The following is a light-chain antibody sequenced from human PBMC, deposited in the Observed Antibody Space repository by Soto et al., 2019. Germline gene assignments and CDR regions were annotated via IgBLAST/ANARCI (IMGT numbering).Light chain of an antibody. J-gene: IGKJ1*01. CDR1: QSVSSY. CDR2: EAS. V-gene: IGKV3-11*01. CDR3: QQRSDWPWT. Sequence: ESLFTKAPTTLSFSPGERATLSCRASQSVSSYLAWYQQKPGQAPRLLMYEASNRATGIPARFSGGGSGTDFTLTISSLEPEDFAVYYCQQRSDWPWTFGQGTKVDI.